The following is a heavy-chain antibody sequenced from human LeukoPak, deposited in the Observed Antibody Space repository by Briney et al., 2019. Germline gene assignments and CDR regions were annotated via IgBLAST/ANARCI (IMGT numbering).Heavy chain of an antibody. V-gene: IGHV4-59*01. CDR1: GVPINNSW. CDR3: ARSVPVGGDWFDP. J-gene: IGHJ5*02. D-gene: IGHD2-21*01. Sequence: SETLSLTCTVSGVPINNSWWSWIRQPPGKGLEWIGYMYFTESISYNPSLKSPVTITLDTSKNQFSLKMSSVTAADTAVYYCARSVPVGGDWFDPCGQGTLVTVSS. CDR2: MYFTESI.